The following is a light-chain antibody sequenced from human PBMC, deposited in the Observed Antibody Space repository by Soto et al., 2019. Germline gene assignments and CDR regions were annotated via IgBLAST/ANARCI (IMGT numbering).Light chain of an antibody. V-gene: IGKV4-1*01. J-gene: IGKJ1*01. CDR2: WAS. Sequence: DIVMTQSPDSLAVSLGERATINCKSSQSVLYSSNNQNYLAWYQQKPGQPPKLLIYWASIRESGVPDRSSGSGSGTDFTLTISSLQAEDVAVYYCQQHYSTPLTFGQGTKVEIK. CDR3: QQHYSTPLT. CDR1: QSVLYSSNNQNY.